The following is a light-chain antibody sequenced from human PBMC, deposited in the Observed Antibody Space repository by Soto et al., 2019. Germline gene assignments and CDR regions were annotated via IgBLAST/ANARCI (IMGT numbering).Light chain of an antibody. V-gene: IGKV1-5*03. J-gene: IGKJ2*01. CDR2: KAS. Sequence: DIQMTQSPSTLSASIGDRVTITCRASQSISSWWAWYQQKPGKAPKLLIYKASNLESGVPSRFSGSGSGTEFTLTISSLQPDDFASYYCQRYNGFPYTFGQGTKREIK. CDR3: QRYNGFPYT. CDR1: QSISSW.